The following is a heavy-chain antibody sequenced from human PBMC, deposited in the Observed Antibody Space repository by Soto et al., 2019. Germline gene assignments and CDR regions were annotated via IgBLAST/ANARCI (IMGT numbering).Heavy chain of an antibody. Sequence: QVQLVESGGGVVQPGRSLRLSCAASGFTFSSYGMHWVRQAPGKGLEWGAVISYDGSNKYYADSVKGRFTISRDNSKNTLYLQMNSLRAEDTAVYYCAKVADPLLWAFDYWGQGTLVTVSS. CDR1: GFTFSSYG. CDR3: AKVADPLLWAFDY. CDR2: ISYDGSNK. D-gene: IGHD7-27*01. J-gene: IGHJ4*02. V-gene: IGHV3-30*18.